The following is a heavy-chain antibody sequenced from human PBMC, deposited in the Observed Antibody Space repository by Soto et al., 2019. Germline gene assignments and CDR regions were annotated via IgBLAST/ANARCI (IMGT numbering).Heavy chain of an antibody. D-gene: IGHD3-10*01. CDR3: ARDRIAGSGSCDN. CDR2: IKTDGSSP. J-gene: IGHJ4*02. V-gene: IGHV3-74*01. Sequence: EVLLVESGGGLVHPGGSLRLYCVASGFTFNNYWMHWVRQVPGQGLVWVSRIKTDGSSPNYADSVEGRFTISSDNAKNTLYLQMNSLRAEDTAVYYCARDRIAGSGSCDNWGQGTLVTGSS. CDR1: GFTFNNYW.